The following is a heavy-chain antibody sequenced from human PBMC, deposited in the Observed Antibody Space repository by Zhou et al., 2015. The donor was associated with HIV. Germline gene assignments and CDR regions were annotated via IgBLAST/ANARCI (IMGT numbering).Heavy chain of an antibody. D-gene: IGHD1-26*01. V-gene: IGHV1-2*02. CDR1: GGTFSSYA. CDR3: ARQVGGEHVNWFDP. J-gene: IGHJ5*02. CDR2: INPNSGGT. Sequence: QVQLVQSGAEVKKPGSSVKVSCKASGGTFSSYAISWVRQAPGQGLEWMGWINPNSGGTNYAQNFQGRVTLTRDTSISTAYMELSRLRSDDTAVYYCARQVGGEHVNWFDPGAREPWSPSPQ.